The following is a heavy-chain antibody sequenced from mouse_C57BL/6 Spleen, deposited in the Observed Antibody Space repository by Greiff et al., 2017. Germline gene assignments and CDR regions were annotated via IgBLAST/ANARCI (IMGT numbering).Heavy chain of an antibody. CDR2: IYPGSGST. Sequence: VQLVESGAELVKPGASVKMSCKASGYTFTSYWITWVKQRPGQGLEWIGDIYPGSGSTNYNEKFKSKATLTVDTSSSTAYMQLSSLTSEDSAVYYCASQDSSGYAGAMDYWGQGTSVTVSS. J-gene: IGHJ4*01. D-gene: IGHD3-2*02. CDR3: ASQDSSGYAGAMDY. V-gene: IGHV1-55*01. CDR1: GYTFTSYW.